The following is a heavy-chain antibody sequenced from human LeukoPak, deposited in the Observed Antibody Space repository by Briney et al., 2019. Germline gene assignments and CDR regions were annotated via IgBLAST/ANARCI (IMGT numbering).Heavy chain of an antibody. CDR2: IIPILGIA. J-gene: IGHJ4*02. Sequence: GASVKVSCKASGGTFSSYTISWVRQAPGQGLEWMGRIIPILGIANYAQKFPGRVTISADKSTSTAYMELSSLRSEDTAVYYCATRYSSSSYYFDSWGQGNLVTVSS. CDR3: ATRYSSSSYYFDS. CDR1: GGTFSSYT. V-gene: IGHV1-69*02. D-gene: IGHD6-13*01.